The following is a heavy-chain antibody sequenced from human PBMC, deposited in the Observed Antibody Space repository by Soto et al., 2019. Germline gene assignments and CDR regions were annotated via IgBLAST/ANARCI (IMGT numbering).Heavy chain of an antibody. CDR1: GGSISSGGYY. J-gene: IGHJ4*02. D-gene: IGHD2-2*03. CDR3: ARTGERWILGYYIYY. Sequence: QVQLQESGPGLVKPSQTLSLTCTVSGGSISSGGYYWSWIRQHPGKGLEWIGYIYYSGSTYYNPSLKGRVIISVDTSKNQFSLKLSSVTAADPAVYYCARTGERWILGYYIYYWGQGPLVTVSS. CDR2: IYYSGST. V-gene: IGHV4-31*03.